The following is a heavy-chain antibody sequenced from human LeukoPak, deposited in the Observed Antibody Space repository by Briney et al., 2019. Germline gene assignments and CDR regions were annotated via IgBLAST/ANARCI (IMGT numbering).Heavy chain of an antibody. CDR1: GFTFSSYA. J-gene: IGHJ3*02. V-gene: IGHV3-23*01. CDR2: ISGSGGST. CDR3: AKCITMIVVVPHAFDI. D-gene: IGHD3-22*01. Sequence: GGSLRLSCAASGFTFSSYAMSWVRQAPGKGLEWVSAISGSGGSTYYADSVKRRFTISRDNSKNTLYLQMNSLRAEDTAVYYCAKCITMIVVVPHAFDIWGQGTMVTVSS.